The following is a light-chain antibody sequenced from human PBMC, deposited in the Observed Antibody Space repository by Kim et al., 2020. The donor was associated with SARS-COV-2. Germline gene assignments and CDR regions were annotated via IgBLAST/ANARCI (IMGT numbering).Light chain of an antibody. CDR2: RNN. CDR1: SSNIGSNY. Sequence: ELTQPPSPSGTSGQRVTISCSGSSSNIGSNYVYWYQHLPGTAPKLLMYRNNQRPSGVPDRFSGSKSGTSASLGINGLRSEDEADYHCAAWDDSLSGWVFGGGTQLTVL. CDR3: AAWDDSLSGWV. J-gene: IGLJ3*02. V-gene: IGLV1-47*01.